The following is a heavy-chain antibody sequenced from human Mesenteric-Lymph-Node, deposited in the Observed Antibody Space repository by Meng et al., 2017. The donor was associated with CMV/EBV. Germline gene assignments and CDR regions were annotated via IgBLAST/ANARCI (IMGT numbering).Heavy chain of an antibody. D-gene: IGHD5/OR15-5a*01. Sequence: SETLSLTCTVSGGSISSPTYYWGWTRQPPGKGLEWIGNIYYRGSTYYNSSLKSRVTISLDTSKNHFSLKLSSVTAADTAMYYCARPSTRGSYYFDYWGQGTLVTVSS. V-gene: IGHV4-39*07. CDR2: IYYRGST. J-gene: IGHJ4*02. CDR3: ARPSTRGSYYFDY. CDR1: GGSISSPTYY.